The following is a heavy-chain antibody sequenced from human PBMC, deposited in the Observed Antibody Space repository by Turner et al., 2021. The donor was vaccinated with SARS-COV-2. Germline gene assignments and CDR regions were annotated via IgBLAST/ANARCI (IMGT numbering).Heavy chain of an antibody. J-gene: IGHJ5*02. CDR2: INHSGSN. V-gene: IGHV4-34*01. CDR1: GGSFSGYY. D-gene: IGHD2-15*01. Sequence: QVQLQQCGSVLLKPSEALSLTCGVYGGSFSGYYWSWIRQPRGKGLEWLGEINHSGSNNYNPSLKSRVTISVDTSKNQFDLKLSSVTAADTAVYYCVRGLRGVVVAATLNWFDPWGQGTLVTVSS. CDR3: VRGLRGVVVAATLNWFDP.